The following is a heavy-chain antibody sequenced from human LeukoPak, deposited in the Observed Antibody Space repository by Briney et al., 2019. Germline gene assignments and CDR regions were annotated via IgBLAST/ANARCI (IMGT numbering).Heavy chain of an antibody. D-gene: IGHD5-12*01. CDR2: ISSSSSYI. CDR3: ARDRDSGYGFRFDP. CDR1: GFTFSTYS. Sequence: GGSLRLSCAASGFTFSTYSMNWVRQAPGKGLEWVSSISSSSSYIYYADSVKGRFTISRDNAKNSLYLQMNSLRAEDTAVYYCARDRDSGYGFRFDPWGQGTLVTVSS. J-gene: IGHJ5*02. V-gene: IGHV3-21*01.